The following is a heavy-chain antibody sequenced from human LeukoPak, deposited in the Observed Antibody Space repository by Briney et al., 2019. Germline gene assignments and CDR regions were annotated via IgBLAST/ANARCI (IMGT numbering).Heavy chain of an antibody. CDR1: GFTFSSYA. J-gene: IGHJ4*02. Sequence: LTGGSLRLSCAASGFTFSSYAMSWVRQAPGKGLEWVSAISGSGGSTYYADSVKGRFTISRDNSKNTLYLQMNSLRAEDTAVYYCAKDLHWDSSGFDYWGQGTLVTVSS. V-gene: IGHV3-23*01. D-gene: IGHD3-22*01. CDR2: ISGSGGST. CDR3: AKDLHWDSSGFDY.